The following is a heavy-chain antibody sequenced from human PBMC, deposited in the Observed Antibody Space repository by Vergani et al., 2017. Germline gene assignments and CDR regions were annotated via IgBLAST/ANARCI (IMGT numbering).Heavy chain of an antibody. D-gene: IGHD5-12*01. CDR2: INSDGSST. CDR3: ARELVATTARNYYYYYGMDV. Sequence: EVQLVESGGGLVQPGGSLRLSCAASGFTFSSYWMHWVRQAPGKGLVWVSRINSDGSSTSYADSGKGRFTISRDNAKNTLYLQMNSLRAEDTAVYYCARELVATTARNYYYYYGMDVWGQGTTVTVSS. CDR1: GFTFSSYW. J-gene: IGHJ6*02. V-gene: IGHV3-74*01.